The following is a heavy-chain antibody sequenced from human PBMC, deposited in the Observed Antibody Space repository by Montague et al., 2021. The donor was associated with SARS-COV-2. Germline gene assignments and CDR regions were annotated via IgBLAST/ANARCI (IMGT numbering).Heavy chain of an antibody. V-gene: IGHV6-1*01. J-gene: IGHJ3*02. Sequence: CAISGDSVSSNTATLNWIRQSPSRGLEWLGRTYYRSKWYHDYAISLKSRITINPDTSKNQFSLQLSSVAPEDTAVFYCARTTTRMLYPENAFDIWGRGTMVTVSS. CDR1: GDSVSSNTAT. CDR2: TYYRSKWYH. D-gene: IGHD2-15*01. CDR3: ARTTTRMLYPENAFDI.